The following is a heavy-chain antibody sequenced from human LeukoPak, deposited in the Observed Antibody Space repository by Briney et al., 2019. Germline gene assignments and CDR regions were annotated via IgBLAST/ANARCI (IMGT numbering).Heavy chain of an antibody. J-gene: IGHJ4*02. CDR3: ARETYTSSQRDY. D-gene: IGHD6-13*01. CDR2: IYHRGST. Sequence: PSETLSLTCTVSGYSITSGYYWGWIRQPPGKGLEWIGTIYHRGSTYYSPSPKSRVTISVDTSKNQFSLNLISVTAADTAVYFCARETYTSSQRDYWGQGTLVTVSS. CDR1: GYSITSGYY. V-gene: IGHV4-38-2*02.